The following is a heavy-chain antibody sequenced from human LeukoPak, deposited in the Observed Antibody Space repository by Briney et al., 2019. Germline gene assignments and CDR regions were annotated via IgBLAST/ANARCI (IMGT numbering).Heavy chain of an antibody. D-gene: IGHD2-15*01. CDR2: ISSSSSTV. J-gene: IGHJ4*02. V-gene: IGHV3-48*01. Sequence: GGSLRLSCAASGFTFSDYSMNWVRQAPGKGLEWVSYISSSSSTVYYADSVKGRFTISRDNSKNTLYLQMNSLRAEDTAVYYCAKVLFCSGDNCYSLDYWGQGTLVTVSS. CDR1: GFTFSDYS. CDR3: AKVLFCSGDNCYSLDY.